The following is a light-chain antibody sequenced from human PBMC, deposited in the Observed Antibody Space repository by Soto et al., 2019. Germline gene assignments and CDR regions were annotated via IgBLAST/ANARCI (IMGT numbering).Light chain of an antibody. Sequence: PGERATLSCRASQGVSSAYLAWYQHKPGQPPTLLIYAASSRVTGIPDRFSGSGSGKDFTLTISRQEPEDCAVYYCQQYGSASTWTFGEGTNVEIK. V-gene: IGKV3-20*01. CDR2: AAS. CDR3: QQYGSASTWT. J-gene: IGKJ1*01. CDR1: QGVSSAY.